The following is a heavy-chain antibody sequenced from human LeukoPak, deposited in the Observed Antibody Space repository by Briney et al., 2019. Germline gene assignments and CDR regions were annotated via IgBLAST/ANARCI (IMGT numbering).Heavy chain of an antibody. V-gene: IGHV1-8*01. CDR3: ARDDCSSTSCYYYYYGMDV. J-gene: IGHJ6*02. CDR2: MNPNSGST. CDR1: GFTFTSHD. D-gene: IGHD2-2*01. Sequence: GASVKVSCKTSGFTFTSHDYNWVRQATGQGLEWMGWMNPNSGSTGYAQKFQGRVTMTRDTSITTVYMELSSLTSEDTAVYYCARDDCSSTSCYYYYYGMDVWGQGTTVTVSS.